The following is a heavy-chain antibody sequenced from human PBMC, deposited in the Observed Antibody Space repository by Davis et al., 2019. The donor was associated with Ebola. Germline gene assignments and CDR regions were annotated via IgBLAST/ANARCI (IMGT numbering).Heavy chain of an antibody. Sequence: MPSETLSLTCAISGDSVSSNSAAWNWIRQSPSRGLEWLGRTYYRSKWYNDYAVSVKSRITINPDTSKNQFSLKLSSVTAADTAMYYCARGHSYGSMVYGMDVWGQGTTVTVSS. D-gene: IGHD5-18*01. CDR1: GDSVSSNSAA. J-gene: IGHJ6*02. CDR3: ARGHSYGSMVYGMDV. V-gene: IGHV6-1*01. CDR2: TYYRSKWYN.